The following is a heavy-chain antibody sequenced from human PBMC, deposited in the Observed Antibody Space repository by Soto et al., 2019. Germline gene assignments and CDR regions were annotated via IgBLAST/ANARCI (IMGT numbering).Heavy chain of an antibody. J-gene: IGHJ6*03. CDR2: ISSGSSTI. V-gene: IGHV3-48*01. Sequence: GGSLRLSCAASGFTFRNYGMNWVRQAPGKGLEWVSYISSGSSTIYYADSVKGRFTISRDNTKNSLYLNMNSLRANDTAGNYCAKDYYDILTGYQYYYYMDVWGKGTTVTVSS. CDR3: AKDYYDILTGYQYYYYMDV. CDR1: GFTFRNYG. D-gene: IGHD3-9*01.